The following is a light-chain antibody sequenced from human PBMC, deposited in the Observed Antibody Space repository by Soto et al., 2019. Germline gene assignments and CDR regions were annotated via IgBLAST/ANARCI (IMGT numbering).Light chain of an antibody. Sequence: EIVLTQSPGTLSLSPGERATLSCRASQSVSSSYLAWYQQKPGQAPRLLIYGASSRATGIPDRFSGSGSGTYFTLTISRLEPEDFALYYCQQYGSLKTFGQGTKVEIK. V-gene: IGKV3-20*01. CDR2: GAS. J-gene: IGKJ1*01. CDR1: QSVSSSY. CDR3: QQYGSLKT.